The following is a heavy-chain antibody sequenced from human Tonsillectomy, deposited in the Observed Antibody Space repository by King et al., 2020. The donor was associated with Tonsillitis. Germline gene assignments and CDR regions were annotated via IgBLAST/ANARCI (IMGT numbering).Heavy chain of an antibody. CDR3: ARGRVTTKRFDY. V-gene: IGHV4-34*01. Sequence: VQLQQWGAGLLKPSETLSLTCAVYGGSFSGYYWSWIRQPPGKGLEWIGESNYSGSTNYNPSLKSRVTISVETSKNQFSLKLSSVTAADTAVYYCARGRVTTKRFDYWGQGTLVTVSS. J-gene: IGHJ4*02. CDR1: GGSFSGYY. CDR2: SNYSGST. D-gene: IGHD4-17*01.